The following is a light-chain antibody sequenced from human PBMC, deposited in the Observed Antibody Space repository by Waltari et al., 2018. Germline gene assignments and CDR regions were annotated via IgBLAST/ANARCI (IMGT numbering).Light chain of an antibody. Sequence: SYELTQPPSVSVSPGQTARITCSGHDLPRKYANWFQQKSGQAPRLVIYEDTKRPSGIPERFSGSSSGTVATLTITGAQVDDEADYYCYSSDSTGLRVFGGGTTVVVL. V-gene: IGLV3-10*01. J-gene: IGLJ1*01. CDR2: EDT. CDR3: YSSDSTGLRV. CDR1: DLPRKY.